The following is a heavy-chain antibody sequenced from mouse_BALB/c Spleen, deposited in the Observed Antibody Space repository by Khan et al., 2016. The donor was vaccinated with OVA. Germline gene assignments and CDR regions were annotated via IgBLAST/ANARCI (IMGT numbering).Heavy chain of an antibody. V-gene: IGHV1S137*01. CDR2: ISTYSGST. CDR1: GYTFTDYA. D-gene: IGHD2-3*01. J-gene: IGHJ2*01. CDR3: ARPAYDGYYDD. Sequence: QVQLQQSGPELVRPGVSVKISCKGSGYTFTDYAMYWVKQSHAKSLEWIGLISTYSGSTNYNQKFKGKVTMTVDKSSSAAYMELARWTSEDSAIYYCARPAYDGYYDDWGQGTTLTVSS.